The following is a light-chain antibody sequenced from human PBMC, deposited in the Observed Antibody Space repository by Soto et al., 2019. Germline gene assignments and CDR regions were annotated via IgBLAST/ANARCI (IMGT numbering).Light chain of an antibody. J-gene: IGKJ4*01. CDR2: AAS. Sequence: DVQMSKSPSSVSASVGDRVTTTCRASQGIDNYLAWYKQKPGKVPKLLIYAASTLQSGVPSRFSGSGSGTDFTLTISSLQPEDVATYYCQKYNSAPHTFGEGTKVDI. V-gene: IGKV1-27*01. CDR3: QKYNSAPHT. CDR1: QGIDNY.